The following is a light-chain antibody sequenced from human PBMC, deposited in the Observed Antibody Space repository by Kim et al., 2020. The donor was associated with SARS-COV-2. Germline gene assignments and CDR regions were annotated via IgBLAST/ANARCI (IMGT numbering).Light chain of an antibody. CDR2: AAS. CDR1: QSISTY. V-gene: IGKV1-39*01. J-gene: IGKJ2*01. Sequence: DIQMTQSPSSLSPSVGDRVTITCRASQSISTYLNWYQQKPGKAPNLLIFAASTLQSGVPSRFSGSGSGTDFTLTISSLQPEDFATYYCQQTFITLPYTFGQGTKLEI. CDR3: QQTFITLPYT.